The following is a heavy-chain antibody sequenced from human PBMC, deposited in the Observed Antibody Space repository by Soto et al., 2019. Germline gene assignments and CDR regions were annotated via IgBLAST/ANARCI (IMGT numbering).Heavy chain of an antibody. CDR1: GFTFSSYS. J-gene: IGHJ3*02. V-gene: IGHV3-21*01. Sequence: GGSLRLSCAASGFTFSSYSMNWVRQAPGKGLEWVSSISSSSSYIYYADSVKGRFTISRDNAKNSLYLQMNSLRAEDTAWYYCARDVDCSGGSCYSPDHDAFDIWGQGTMVTVSS. D-gene: IGHD2-15*01. CDR3: ARDVDCSGGSCYSPDHDAFDI. CDR2: ISSSSSYI.